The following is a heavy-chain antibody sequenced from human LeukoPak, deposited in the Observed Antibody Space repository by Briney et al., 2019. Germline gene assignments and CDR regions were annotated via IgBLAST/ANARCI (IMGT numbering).Heavy chain of an antibody. CDR3: ALWGSFYDRDY. D-gene: IGHD3-16*01. J-gene: IGHJ4*02. Sequence: SETLSLTCTVSTYSFSSGYYWGWIRQPPGKGLEWIGTIHHSGNTYYNPSLKSRDTISVDTSKNQLSLKVTSVTAADTAVYFSALWGSFYDRDYWGQGTLVTVSS. CDR1: TYSFSSGYY. V-gene: IGHV4-38-2*02. CDR2: IHHSGNT.